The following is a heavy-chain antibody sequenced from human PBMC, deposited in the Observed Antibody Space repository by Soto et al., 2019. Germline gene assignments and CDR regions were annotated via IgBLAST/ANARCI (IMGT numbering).Heavy chain of an antibody. CDR2: INPSGEHT. CDR3: ARISCKGGSCYFDFDH. Sequence: QVQLVQSGAEVKQPGTSVKVSCQASGYSFKAHYMHWVRQAPGRGLEWVGIINPSGEHTNYAQQFRGRVAMTRDTSTSTAYMELRSLRSEDTAVYFCARISCKGGSCYFDFDHWGQGTLGTVSS. J-gene: IGHJ4*02. D-gene: IGHD2-15*01. CDR1: GYSFKAHY. V-gene: IGHV1-46*02.